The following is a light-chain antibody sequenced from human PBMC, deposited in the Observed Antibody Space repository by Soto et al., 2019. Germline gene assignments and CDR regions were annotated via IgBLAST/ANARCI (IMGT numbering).Light chain of an antibody. V-gene: IGKV3-20*01. CDR2: DAS. Sequence: IVMTQSPATLSVSPGERATLASRASERVSSNLAWYQQKPGQAPRVLMYDASSRATGIPDRFSGGGSGTDFTLTISRLEPEDFAVYYCQQFRSYPLTFGGGTKVDIK. J-gene: IGKJ4*01. CDR1: ERVSSN. CDR3: QQFRSYPLT.